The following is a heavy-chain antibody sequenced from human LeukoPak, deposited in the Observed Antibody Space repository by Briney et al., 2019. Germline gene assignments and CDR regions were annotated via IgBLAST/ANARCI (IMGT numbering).Heavy chain of an antibody. D-gene: IGHD1-14*01. Sequence: GGSLRLSCVASGFSFSDAWMSWVRQAPGKGLEWVSAISSSGSFTYYGDSVKGRFTISRDNSKNTLYLQMNSLRAEDTAVYYCAKDMRTLDAFDVWGQGTMVTVSS. CDR3: AKDMRTLDAFDV. CDR2: ISSSGSFT. J-gene: IGHJ3*01. CDR1: GFSFSDAW. V-gene: IGHV3-23*01.